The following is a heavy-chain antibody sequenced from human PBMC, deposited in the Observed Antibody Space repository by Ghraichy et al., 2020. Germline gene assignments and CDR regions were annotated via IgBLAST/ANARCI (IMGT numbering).Heavy chain of an antibody. CDR1: GGSFSGYH. J-gene: IGHJ5*02. V-gene: IGHV4-34*01. Sequence: SETLSLTCAVYGGSFSGYHWSWIRQPPGKGLEWIGELNHSGNTNYNPSLKSRVAILVDTSKNQFSLKLISVTAADTAVYYCARERYSRGVFDPWGQGTLVTVSS. CDR2: LNHSGNT. CDR3: ARERYSRGVFDP. D-gene: IGHD6-13*01.